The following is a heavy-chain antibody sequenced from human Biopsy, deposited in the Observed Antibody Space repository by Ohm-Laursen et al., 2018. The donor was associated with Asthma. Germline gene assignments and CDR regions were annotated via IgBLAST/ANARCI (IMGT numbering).Heavy chain of an antibody. CDR3: ARCQVGYSSGWSLLLKKIYYSGMDV. CDR1: GGTFSNFA. V-gene: IGHV1-69*13. D-gene: IGHD6-19*01. J-gene: IGHJ6*02. Sequence: ASVKVSCKPPGGTFSNFAISWVRQAPGQGLEWLGGIMTVFGTTNYAQKFQGRVTITADESTSTAYMEVNSLRSEDTAIYYCARCQVGYSSGWSLLLKKIYYSGMDVWGQGTAVTVSS. CDR2: IMTVFGTT.